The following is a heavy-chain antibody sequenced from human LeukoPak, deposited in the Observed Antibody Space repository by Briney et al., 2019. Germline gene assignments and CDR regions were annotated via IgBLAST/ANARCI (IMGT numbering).Heavy chain of an antibody. CDR2: INHSAGT. V-gene: IGHV4-34*01. D-gene: IGHD1-26*01. J-gene: IGHJ4*02. Sequence: SETLSLTCAVYGGSFSGYYWSWIRQPPGKGLEWRGEINHSAGTNYHPSLKSRVTISVDTSKNQCSLELRSLTAADTAVYYCARGGGSPAGVFDYWGQGTLVTVSS. CDR1: GGSFSGYY. CDR3: ARGGGSPAGVFDY.